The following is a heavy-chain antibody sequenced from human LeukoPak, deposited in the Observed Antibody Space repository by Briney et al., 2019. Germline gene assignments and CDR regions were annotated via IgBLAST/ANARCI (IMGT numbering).Heavy chain of an antibody. D-gene: IGHD6-13*01. CDR1: GFTFSSYG. V-gene: IGHV3-30*18. CDR3: AKGGGTGYSSSWYSN. Sequence: GGSLRLSCEASGFTFSSYGMHWVRQAPGKGLEWVAVISFDESNKYYADSVKGRFTISRDNSKNTLYLQMNSLRAEDTAVYYCAKGGGTGYSSSWYSNWGQGTLVTVSS. CDR2: ISFDESNK. J-gene: IGHJ4*02.